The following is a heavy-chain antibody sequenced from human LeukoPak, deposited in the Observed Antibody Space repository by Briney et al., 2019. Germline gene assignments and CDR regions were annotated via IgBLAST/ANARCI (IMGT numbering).Heavy chain of an antibody. CDR1: GFTFSSYG. CDR2: IWYDGGNK. D-gene: IGHD4-11*01. Sequence: GGSLRLSCAASGFTFSSYGLHWVRQAPGKGLEWVAFIWYDGGNKYYADSVKGRFTISRDNSKNTLYLQMNSLRAEDTAVYYCAKDLDYNNYGFDYWGQGTPVTVSS. J-gene: IGHJ4*02. CDR3: AKDLDYNNYGFDY. V-gene: IGHV3-30*02.